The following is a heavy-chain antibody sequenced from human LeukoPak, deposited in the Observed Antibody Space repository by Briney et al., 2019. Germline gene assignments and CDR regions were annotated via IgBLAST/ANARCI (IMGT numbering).Heavy chain of an antibody. CDR1: GGSFSGYY. D-gene: IGHD5-18*01. Sequence: SETLSLTCAVYGGSFSGYYWSWIRQPLGKGLEWIGEINHSGSTNYNPSLKSRVTISVDTSKNQFSLKLSSVTAADTAVYYCASEPGYSYGWGQGTLVTVSS. CDR3: ASEPGYSYG. J-gene: IGHJ4*02. CDR2: INHSGST. V-gene: IGHV4-34*01.